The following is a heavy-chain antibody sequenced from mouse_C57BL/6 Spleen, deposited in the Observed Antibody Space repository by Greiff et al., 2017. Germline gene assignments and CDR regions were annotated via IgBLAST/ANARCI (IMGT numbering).Heavy chain of an antibody. J-gene: IGHJ4*01. Sequence: EVQVVESGGGLVQPKGSLKLSCAASGFTFNTYAMHWVRQAPGKGLEWVARIRSKSSNYATYYADSVKDRFTISRDDSPSMLYVQMSNRKAEDAAMYYCVRGRGGAMDYGGQGTSVTVSS. CDR3: VRGRGGAMDY. V-gene: IGHV10-3*01. CDR2: IRSKSSNYAT. CDR1: GFTFNTYA. D-gene: IGHD3-1*01.